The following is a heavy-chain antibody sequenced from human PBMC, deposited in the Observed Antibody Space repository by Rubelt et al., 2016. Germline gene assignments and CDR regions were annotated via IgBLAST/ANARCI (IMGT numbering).Heavy chain of an antibody. CDR2: IYYSGST. CDR1: GGSISSGGYY. CDR3: ARELGGNVGFDY. Sequence: QVQLQESGPGLVKPSQTLSLTCPVSGGSISSGGYYWSWIRQHPGKGLEWIWYIYYSGSTNYNPSLKSRVTMYVETSKNQFALNLSSVTAADTAVYYCARELGGNVGFDYWGQGTLVTVSS. J-gene: IGHJ4*02. D-gene: IGHD4-23*01. V-gene: IGHV4-61*08.